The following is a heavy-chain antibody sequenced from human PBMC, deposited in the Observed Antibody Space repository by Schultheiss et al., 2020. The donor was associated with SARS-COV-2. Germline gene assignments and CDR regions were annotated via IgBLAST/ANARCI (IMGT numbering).Heavy chain of an antibody. D-gene: IGHD4/OR15-4a*01. CDR3: ASGAVSSPQGDYYYYYGMDV. Sequence: GGSLRLSCAASGFTFSSYGMHWVRQAPGKGLEWVAVIWYDGSNKYYADSVKGRFTISRDNSKNTLYLQMNSLRAEDTAVYYCASGAVSSPQGDYYYYYGMDVWGQGTTVTVSS. V-gene: IGHV3-30*19. CDR1: GFTFSSYG. CDR2: IWYDGSNK. J-gene: IGHJ6*02.